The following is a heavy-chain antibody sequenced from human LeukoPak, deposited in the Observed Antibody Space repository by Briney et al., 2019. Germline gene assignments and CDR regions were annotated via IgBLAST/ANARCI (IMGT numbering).Heavy chain of an antibody. V-gene: IGHV4-39*07. Sequence: PSETLSLTCTVSGGSISSSTYHWGWIRQPPGKGLEWIGSIYYSGTTYYNPSLKSRVTISVDTSKNQFSLKLSSVTAADTAVYYCARYYSSEGAFDIWGQGTVVTVSS. J-gene: IGHJ3*02. CDR2: IYYSGTT. CDR3: ARYYSSEGAFDI. CDR1: GGSISSSTYH. D-gene: IGHD2-21*01.